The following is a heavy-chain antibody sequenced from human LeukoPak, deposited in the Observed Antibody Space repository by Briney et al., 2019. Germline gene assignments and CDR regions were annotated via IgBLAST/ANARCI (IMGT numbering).Heavy chain of an antibody. CDR3: ASAYCGGDCYSGPSFDY. D-gene: IGHD2-21*02. CDR2: ISYDGSNK. V-gene: IGHV3-30-3*01. J-gene: IGHJ4*02. CDR1: GFTFSSYA. Sequence: QPGRSLRLSCAASGFTFSSYAMHWVRQAPGKGLEWMAVISYDGSNKYYADSVKGRFTISRDNSKNTLYLQMNSLRAEDTAVYYCASAYCGGDCYSGPSFDYWGQGTLVTVSS.